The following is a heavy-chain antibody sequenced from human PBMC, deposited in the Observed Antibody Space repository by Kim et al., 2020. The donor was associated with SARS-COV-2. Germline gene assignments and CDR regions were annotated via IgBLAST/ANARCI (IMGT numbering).Heavy chain of an antibody. J-gene: IGHJ3*02. CDR3: ARDVVTNAFDI. CDR2: INPSGGST. V-gene: IGHV1-46*01. D-gene: IGHD3-10*01. CDR1: GYTFTSYY. Sequence: ASVKVSCKASGYTFTSYYMHWVRQAPGQGLEWIGIINPSGGSTSYAQKFQGRVTMTRDTSTSTVYMELSSLRSEDTAVYYCARDVVTNAFDIWGQGTMVTVSS.